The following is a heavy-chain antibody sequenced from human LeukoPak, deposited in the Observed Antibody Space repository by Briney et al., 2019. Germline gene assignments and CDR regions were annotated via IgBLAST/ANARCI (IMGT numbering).Heavy chain of an antibody. J-gene: IGHJ5*02. Sequence: GASVKVSCKASGGTFSSYAISWVRQAPGQGLEWMGGIIPTFGTANYAQKFQGRVTITADKSTSTAYMELSSLRSEDTAVYYCASQPAAVNNWFDPWGQGTLVTVSS. V-gene: IGHV1-69*06. CDR1: GGTFSSYA. CDR3: ASQPAAVNNWFDP. D-gene: IGHD2-2*01. CDR2: IIPTFGTA.